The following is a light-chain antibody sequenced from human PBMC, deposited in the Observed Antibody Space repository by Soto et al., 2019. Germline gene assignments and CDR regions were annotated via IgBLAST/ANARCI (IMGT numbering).Light chain of an antibody. V-gene: IGKV3-20*01. J-gene: IGKJ4*01. CDR3: QQYGASPHT. Sequence: EIVLTQSPGTLSLSAGDGVSLSCRASQTVPNNYLAWYQQKPDQAPRLLIFGASNRATGIPDRFGGSGSRTDFTLSISGLETEDFAVYSCQQYGASPHTFGGGARLEVK. CDR2: GAS. CDR1: QTVPNNY.